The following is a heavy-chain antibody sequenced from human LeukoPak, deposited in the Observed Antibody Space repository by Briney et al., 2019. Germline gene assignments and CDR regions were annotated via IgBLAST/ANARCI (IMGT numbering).Heavy chain of an antibody. CDR2: ISGDGGST. CDR1: GFTFDDYA. D-gene: IGHD6-19*01. J-gene: IGHJ6*03. CDR3: SKGPKYSSGWYYYYYYMDV. Sequence: GGSLRLSCAASGFTFDDYAMHWVRQARGRGLEWVSLISGDGGSTYYVDSVRGRFTISRDNSKNSLYLQMNSLRTEDTALYYCSKGPKYSSGWYYYYYYMDVWGKGTTVTVSS. V-gene: IGHV3-43*02.